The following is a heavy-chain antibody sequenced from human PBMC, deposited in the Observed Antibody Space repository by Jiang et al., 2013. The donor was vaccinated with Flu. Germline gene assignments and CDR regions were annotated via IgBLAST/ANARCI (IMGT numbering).Heavy chain of an antibody. D-gene: IGHD5-12*01. J-gene: IGHJ4*02. Sequence: GPGLVKPSETLSLTCTVSGGSISSSSYYWGWIRQPPGKGLEWIASIYYSGSTYYNPSLKSRVTISVDTSKNQFSLKLSSVTAADTAAYYCARQVATISPYYFDFWGQGTLATVSS. CDR2: IYYSGST. V-gene: IGHV4-39*01. CDR1: GGSISSSSYY. CDR3: ARQVATISPYYFDF.